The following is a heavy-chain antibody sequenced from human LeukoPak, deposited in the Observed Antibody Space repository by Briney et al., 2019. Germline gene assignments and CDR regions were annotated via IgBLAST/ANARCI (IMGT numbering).Heavy chain of an antibody. D-gene: IGHD1-26*01. V-gene: IGHV4-59*01. CDR2: IYHTGTT. CDR3: AKILAGGGSFDY. Sequence: SETLSLTCTVSGASISSYYRSWIGQPPGKGLEWIAYIYHTGTTNSNPSLRSRVTISLDTSKNQFSLNVGSVTTADTAVYYCAKILAGGGSFDYWGQGALVTVSS. J-gene: IGHJ4*02. CDR1: GASISSYY.